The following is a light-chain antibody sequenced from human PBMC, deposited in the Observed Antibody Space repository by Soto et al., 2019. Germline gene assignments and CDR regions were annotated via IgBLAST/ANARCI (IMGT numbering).Light chain of an antibody. CDR1: QSISSW. CDR3: QHYNSYSEA. J-gene: IGKJ1*01. CDR2: KAS. Sequence: DIQMTQSPSNLSASVGDRVTITCRASQSISSWLAWHQQKPGKAPKLLIYKASTLKSGVPSRFSGSGSGTEFTLTISSLQPDDFATYYCQHYNSYSEAFGQGTKVDIK. V-gene: IGKV1-5*03.